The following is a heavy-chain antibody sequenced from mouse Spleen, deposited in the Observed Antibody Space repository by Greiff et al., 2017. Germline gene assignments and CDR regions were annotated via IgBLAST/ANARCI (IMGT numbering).Heavy chain of an antibody. Sequence: VQLQESGPGLVAPSQSLSITCTVSGFSLTSYGVHWVRQPPGKGLEWLVVIWSDGSTTYNSALKSRLSISKDNSKSQVFLKMNSLQTDDTAMYYCARRGSSSYYAMDYWGQGTSVTVSS. V-gene: IGHV2-6*03. CDR2: IWSDGST. CDR3: ARRGSSSYYAMDY. J-gene: IGHJ4*01. CDR1: GFSLTSYG. D-gene: IGHD1-1*01.